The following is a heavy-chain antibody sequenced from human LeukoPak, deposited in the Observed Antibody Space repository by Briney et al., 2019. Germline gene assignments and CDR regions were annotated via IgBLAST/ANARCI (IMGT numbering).Heavy chain of an antibody. J-gene: IGHJ5*02. Sequence: SESLSLTCTVSGGSISSSNYYWGWMRQPPGKGLEWVGSIDYSGNTYYNPSVKSRVTISVDTSKNQFSLKLSSVTSADTAVYYRASRIVVVPAAIVSWFDPWGQGTLVTVSS. CDR2: IDYSGNT. CDR3: ASRIVVVPAAIVSWFDP. D-gene: IGHD2-2*01. CDR1: GGSISSSNYY. V-gene: IGHV4-39*07.